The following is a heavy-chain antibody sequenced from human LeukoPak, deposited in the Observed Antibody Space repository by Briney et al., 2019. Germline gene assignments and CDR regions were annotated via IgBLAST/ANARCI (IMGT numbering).Heavy chain of an antibody. D-gene: IGHD5-12*01. CDR2: ISYDGSNK. CDR3: ARDSGLFDY. J-gene: IGHJ4*02. Sequence: GGSLRLSCAASGFTFSSYAMPWVRQAPGKGLEWVAVISYDGSNKYYADSVKGRFTISRDNSKNTLYLQMNSLRAEDTAVYYCARDSGLFDYWGQGTLVTVSS. CDR1: GFTFSSYA. V-gene: IGHV3-30-3*01.